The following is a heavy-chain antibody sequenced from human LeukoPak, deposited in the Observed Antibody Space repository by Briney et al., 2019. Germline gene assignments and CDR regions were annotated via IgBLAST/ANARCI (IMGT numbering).Heavy chain of an antibody. CDR2: IRSDGSDK. CDR1: GFIFSTYG. J-gene: IGHJ4*02. V-gene: IGHV3-30*02. CDR3: GNHDSSSDY. Sequence: GGSLRLSCAASGFIFSTYGMHWVRQAPGKGLEWVAFIRSDGSDKSYAGSVKGRFTISRDNSKNTLYLQMNTLRADDTAVYCCGNHDSSSDYWGQGTLVTVSS. D-gene: IGHD5-12*01.